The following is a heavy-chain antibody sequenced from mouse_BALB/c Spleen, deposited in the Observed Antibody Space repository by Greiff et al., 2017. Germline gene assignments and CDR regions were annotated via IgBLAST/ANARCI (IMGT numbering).Heavy chain of an antibody. CDR2: IDPANGNT. V-gene: IGHV14-3*02. D-gene: IGHD5-1*01. Sequence: DVQLQESGAELVKPGASVKLSCTASGFNITDSYMHWVKQRPEQGLEWIGRIDPANGNTKYDPKFQGKATITADKSSNTAYLQLSSLTSEDTAVYYCSRGGTYDRNCTYAMEYWGQGTSVTVSA. J-gene: IGHJ4*01. CDR1: GFNITDSY. CDR3: SRGGTYDRNCTYAMEY.